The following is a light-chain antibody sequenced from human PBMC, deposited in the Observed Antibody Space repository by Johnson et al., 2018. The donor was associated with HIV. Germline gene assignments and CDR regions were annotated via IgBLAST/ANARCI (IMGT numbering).Light chain of an antibody. CDR3: GTWDNSLRTAF. Sequence: QSVLTQPPSVSAAAGQKVTISCSGSSSNIGNNYVAWYQQVPGTAPKLLIYDNNRRPSGVPDRFSGSKSGPSATLGIPAPQPGDGDDYFCGTWDNSLRTAFFGTGTRVTVL. CDR2: DNN. J-gene: IGLJ1*01. CDR1: SSNIGNNY. V-gene: IGLV1-51*01.